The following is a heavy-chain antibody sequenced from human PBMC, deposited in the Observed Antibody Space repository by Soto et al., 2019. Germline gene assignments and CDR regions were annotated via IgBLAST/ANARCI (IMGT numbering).Heavy chain of an antibody. CDR1: GGSISSYY. CDR3: ARRYGYYFDY. D-gene: IGHD4-17*01. CDR2: IYYSGST. V-gene: IGHV4-59*08. J-gene: IGHJ4*02. Sequence: QVQMQKSGPGLVKPSETLSLTCTVSGGSISSYYWSWIRQPPGKGLEWIGYIYYSGSTNYNPSLKSRVTISVDTSKNQLSLKLSSVTAADTAVYYCARRYGYYFDYWGQGTLVTVSS.